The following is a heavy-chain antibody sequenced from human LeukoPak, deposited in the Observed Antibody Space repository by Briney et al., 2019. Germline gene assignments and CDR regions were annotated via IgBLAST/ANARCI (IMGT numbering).Heavy chain of an antibody. V-gene: IGHV1-2*02. Sequence: APVKVSCKASGYTFIGYFMHWVRQAPGQGPEWMGWINPNSGGTNYAQKFQGRVTMTRDTSISTAYMELSSLTSDDTAVYYCARGSSGNYAHFHFWGQGTLVTVSS. CDR2: INPNSGGT. CDR3: ARGSSGNYAHFHF. CDR1: GYTFIGYF. D-gene: IGHD1-26*01. J-gene: IGHJ4*02.